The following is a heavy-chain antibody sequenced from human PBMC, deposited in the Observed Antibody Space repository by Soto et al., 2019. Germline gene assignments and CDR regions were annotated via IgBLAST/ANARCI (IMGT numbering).Heavy chain of an antibody. CDR3: ALDVEGCCCSSWVDP. D-gene: IGHD2-15*01. J-gene: IGHJ5*02. Sequence: EVQLVESGGDFVQPGGSLRLSCAGSGFTFSSYEMNWVRQAPGKGLEWVSYISRSGDVIYYADSVKGRFTVSRDNAKNSLYLQMNSLRAEDTAVYYCALDVEGCCCSSWVDPWGQGTLVTVSS. V-gene: IGHV3-48*03. CDR1: GFTFSSYE. CDR2: ISRSGDVI.